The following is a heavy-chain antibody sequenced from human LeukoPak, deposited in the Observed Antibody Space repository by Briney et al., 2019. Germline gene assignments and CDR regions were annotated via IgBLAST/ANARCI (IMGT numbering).Heavy chain of an antibody. CDR2: INHSGST. CDR1: GGSFSGYY. J-gene: IGHJ5*02. D-gene: IGHD3-3*01. V-gene: IGHV4-34*01. CDR3: ARGTRITIFGNPLRLNWFDP. Sequence: PSETLSLTCAVHGGSFSGYYWSWIRQPPGKGLEWIGEINHSGSTNYNPSLKSRVTISVDTSKNQFSLKLSSVTAADTAVYYCARGTRITIFGNPLRLNWFDPWGQGTLVTVSS.